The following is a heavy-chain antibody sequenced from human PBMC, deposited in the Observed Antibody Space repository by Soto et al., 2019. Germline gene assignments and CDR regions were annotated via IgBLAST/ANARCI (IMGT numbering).Heavy chain of an antibody. Sequence: ASVKVSCKASGYSFSTYDINWVRQAPSQGLEWMGWMNPSAGTTGSAQKFQGRVTMTWDTSISTAYMELSSLTSEDTAVYYCARVPTIRITGTTTNWFDPWGQGTLVTVSS. CDR3: ARVPTIRITGTTTNWFDP. CDR1: GYSFSTYD. V-gene: IGHV1-8*02. J-gene: IGHJ5*02. D-gene: IGHD1-20*01. CDR2: MNPSAGTT.